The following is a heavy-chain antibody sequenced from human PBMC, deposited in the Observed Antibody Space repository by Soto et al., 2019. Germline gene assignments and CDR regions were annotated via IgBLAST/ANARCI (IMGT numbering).Heavy chain of an antibody. CDR1: GYTFTSYG. D-gene: IGHD3-10*01. J-gene: IGHJ5*02. V-gene: IGHV1-18*01. CDR2: ISAYNGNT. CDR3: ARDADYYYGSGSDNRFDP. Sequence: QVQLVQSGAEVKKPGASVKVSCKASGYTFTSYGISWVRQAPGQGLEWMGWISAYNGNTNYAQKPQGRVTMSPDTSTSTAYMELRSLRSADTAVYYCARDADYYYGSGSDNRFDPWGQGTLVTVSS.